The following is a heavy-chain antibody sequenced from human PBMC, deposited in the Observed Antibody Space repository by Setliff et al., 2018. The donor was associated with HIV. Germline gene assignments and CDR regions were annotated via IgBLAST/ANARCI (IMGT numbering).Heavy chain of an antibody. D-gene: IGHD1-26*01. CDR3: ARYRRDDYYLTAYFDS. J-gene: IGHJ4*02. CDR2: IHYTGNT. Sequence: PSETLSLTCTVSGASISTTTYYWGWIRQPPGKGLEWIGSIHYTGNTYNTPSLKSRVTISVDTSKNQFSLKLSSLTAADTAVYYCARYRRDDYYLTAYFDSWGQGTLVTVSS. CDR1: GASISTTTYY. V-gene: IGHV4-39*07.